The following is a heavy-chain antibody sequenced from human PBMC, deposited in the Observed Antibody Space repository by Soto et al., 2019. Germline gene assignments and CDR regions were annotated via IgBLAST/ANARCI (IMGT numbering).Heavy chain of an antibody. D-gene: IGHD6-13*01. Sequence: EVQLVESGGGLVQPGGSLRLSCAASGFTFSSYGMNWVRQAPGKGLEWVSYISSSSSTIYYADSVKGRFTISRDNAKNSPYLQMNSLRAEDTAVYYCARHLERIAQIGWFDPWGQGTLVTVSS. CDR3: ARHLERIAQIGWFDP. CDR2: ISSSSSTI. V-gene: IGHV3-48*01. J-gene: IGHJ5*02. CDR1: GFTFSSYG.